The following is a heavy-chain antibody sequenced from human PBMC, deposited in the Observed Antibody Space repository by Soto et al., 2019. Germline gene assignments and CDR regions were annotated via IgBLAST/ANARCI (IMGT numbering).Heavy chain of an antibody. Sequence: GESLKISCKGSGYSFAGYWITWVRQKPGKGLEWMGRIDPSDSQTYYSPSFRGHVIISATKSITTVFLQWSSLRASDTAMYYCARQIYDSDTGPNFQYYFDSWGQGTPVTVSS. CDR3: ARQIYDSDTGPNFQYYFDS. D-gene: IGHD3-22*01. J-gene: IGHJ4*02. CDR1: GYSFAGYW. CDR2: IDPSDSQT. V-gene: IGHV5-10-1*01.